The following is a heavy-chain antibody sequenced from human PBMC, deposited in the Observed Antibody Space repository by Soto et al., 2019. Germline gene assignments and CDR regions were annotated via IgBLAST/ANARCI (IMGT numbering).Heavy chain of an antibody. V-gene: IGHV3-48*02. J-gene: IGHJ4*02. CDR3: ARGDQTVVTLPDYFDY. CDR2: ISSSSSTI. Sequence: GGSLRLSCAASGFTFSSYSMNWVRQAPGKGLEWVSYISSSSSTIYYADSVKGRFTISRDNAKNSLYLQMNSLRDEDTAVYYCARGDQTVVTLPDYFDYWGQGTLVTVSS. CDR1: GFTFSSYS. D-gene: IGHD2-15*01.